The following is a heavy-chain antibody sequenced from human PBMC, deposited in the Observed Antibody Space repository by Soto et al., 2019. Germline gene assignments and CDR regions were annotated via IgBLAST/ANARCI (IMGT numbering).Heavy chain of an antibody. CDR1: GYIFVNYG. CDR2: ISPYNGNT. D-gene: IGHD3-16*01. Sequence: QVQLVQSGDEVKKPGASVKVSCKASGYIFVNYGIAWVRQAPGQGLEWMGWISPYNGNTHYATKVQGRLTMTTDTSTSTAYMDLGSLTSDDTAVYYCPMVDNYVTPTPQYVLGQGTTVTVSS. CDR3: PMVDNYVTPTPQYV. J-gene: IGHJ6*02. V-gene: IGHV1-18*01.